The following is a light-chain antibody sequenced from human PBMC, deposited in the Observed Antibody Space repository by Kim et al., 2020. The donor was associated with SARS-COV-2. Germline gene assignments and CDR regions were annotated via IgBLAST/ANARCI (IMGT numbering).Light chain of an antibody. CDR3: QQRSDWPLT. V-gene: IGKV3-11*01. J-gene: IGKJ4*01. CDR2: DAS. CDR1: QTVRNY. Sequence: FAPGQSAPLSCRASQTVRNYLAWYQQKRGQPPRLLIYDASNRATGIPVRFSGSGSGTDFTLTISSLEPEDFAVYYCQQRSDWPLTFGGGTKVDIK.